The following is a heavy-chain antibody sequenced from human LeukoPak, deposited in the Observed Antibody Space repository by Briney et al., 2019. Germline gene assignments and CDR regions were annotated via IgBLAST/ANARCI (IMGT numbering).Heavy chain of an antibody. J-gene: IGHJ4*02. V-gene: IGHV4-30-2*01. CDR3: ARVAVAESGYSYGYYFDY. CDR1: GGSISSGGYY. Sequence: PSETLSLTCTVSGGSISSGGYYWSWIRQPPGKGLEWIGYIYHSGSTYYNPSLKSRVTISVDRSKNQFSLKLSSVTAADTAVYYCARVAVAESGYSYGYYFDYWGQGTLVTVSS. CDR2: IYHSGST. D-gene: IGHD5-18*01.